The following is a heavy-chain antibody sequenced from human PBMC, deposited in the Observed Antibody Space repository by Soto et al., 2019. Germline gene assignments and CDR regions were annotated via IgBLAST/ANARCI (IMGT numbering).Heavy chain of an antibody. CDR1: GGTFNRET. D-gene: IGHD3-10*01. V-gene: IGHV1-69*02. Sequence: QAQLVQSGAEVKKPGSSVKVSCKASGGTFNRETFSWVRQAPGQGLQWLGRIIPVLDVTEYPQNFQGRVPITADTSTSTVYLALSGLGSDDTAVYYCARCGKLGGDLDVWGKGTPVIVSS. J-gene: IGHJ6*04. CDR2: IIPVLDVT. CDR3: ARCGKLGGDLDV.